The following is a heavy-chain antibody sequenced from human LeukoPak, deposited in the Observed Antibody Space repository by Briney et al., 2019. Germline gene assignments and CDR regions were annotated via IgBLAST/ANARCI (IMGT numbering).Heavy chain of an antibody. Sequence: GGSLSLSCAASGFTVSSNYMSWVRQAPGKGLEWVSYISSSGSTIYYADSVKGRFTISRDNAKNSLYLQMNSLRAEDTAVYYRAELGITMIGGVWGKGTSVTISS. J-gene: IGHJ6*04. CDR1: GFTVSSNY. CDR2: ISSSGSTI. CDR3: AELGITMIGGV. V-gene: IGHV3-11*04. D-gene: IGHD3-10*02.